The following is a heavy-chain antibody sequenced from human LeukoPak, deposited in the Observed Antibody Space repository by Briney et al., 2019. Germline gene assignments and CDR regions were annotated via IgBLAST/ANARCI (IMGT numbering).Heavy chain of an antibody. V-gene: IGHV3-23*01. CDR2: ISGSGGTT. CDR3: ARGAVAAAGPPTFDY. Sequence: GGSLRLSCAASGFTFSSYAMSWVRQAPGQGLEWVSAISGSGGTTYYADSVKGRFTISRDNSKNTLYQQMNSLRAEDTAVYYCARGAVAAAGPPTFDYWGQGTLVTVSS. J-gene: IGHJ4*02. D-gene: IGHD6-13*01. CDR1: GFTFSSYA.